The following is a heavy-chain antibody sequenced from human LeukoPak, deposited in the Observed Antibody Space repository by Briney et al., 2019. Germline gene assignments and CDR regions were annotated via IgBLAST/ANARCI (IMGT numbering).Heavy chain of an antibody. CDR3: ARQTGSGLFSLP. V-gene: IGHV4-34*01. CDR1: GGSFSGYY. CDR2: IYFSGGT. Sequence: SETLSLTCAVYGGSFSGYYWSWLRQPPGKGLEWIGSIYFSGGTYYNASLKSRVTISVDTSKNQFSLKLSSVTAADTAVYYCARQTGSGLFSLPGGQGTLVTVSS. D-gene: IGHD3-10*01. J-gene: IGHJ4*02.